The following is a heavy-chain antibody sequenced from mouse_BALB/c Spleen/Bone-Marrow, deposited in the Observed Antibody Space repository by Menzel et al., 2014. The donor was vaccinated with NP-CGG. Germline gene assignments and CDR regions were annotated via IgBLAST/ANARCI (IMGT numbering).Heavy chain of an antibody. CDR3: SRGVLAYFDY. CDR2: IDPYSGGT. CDR1: GYAFTNYN. D-gene: IGHD2-14*01. V-gene: IGHV1S135*01. Sequence: EVQLQQSGPELVKPGASVKVSCKASGYAFTNYNMNWVKQSHGKSLGWIGYIDPYSGGTNYNQKFRGKATLTVDKSSSTAYMHLNSLTSEDSAVYYCSRGVLAYFDYWGQGTALTVSS. J-gene: IGHJ2*01.